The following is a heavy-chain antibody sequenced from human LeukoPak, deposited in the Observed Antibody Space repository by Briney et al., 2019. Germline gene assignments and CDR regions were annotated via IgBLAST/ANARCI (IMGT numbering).Heavy chain of an antibody. V-gene: IGHV3-48*04. D-gene: IGHD3-10*02. J-gene: IGHJ6*04. CDR1: GFIFSHHG. Sequence: GGSLRLSCATSGFIFSHHGMNWVRQAPGKGLEWVSYISSSGSTIYYADSVKGRFTISRDNAKNSLYLQMNSLRAEDTAVYYCAELGITMIGGVWGKGTTVTISS. CDR3: AELGITMIGGV. CDR2: ISSSGSTI.